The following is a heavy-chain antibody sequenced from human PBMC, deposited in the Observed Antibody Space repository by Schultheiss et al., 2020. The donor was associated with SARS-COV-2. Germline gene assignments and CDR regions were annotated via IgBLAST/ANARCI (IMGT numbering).Heavy chain of an antibody. CDR2: ISGSGGST. Sequence: GGSLRLSCAASGFTFSGSAMHWVRQAPGKGLEWVSAISGSGGSTYYADSVKGRFTISRDNSKNTLYLQMNSLRAEDTAVYYCAKLYDSSGYYYFDYWGQGTLVTVSS. D-gene: IGHD3-22*01. V-gene: IGHV3-23*01. CDR3: AKLYDSSGYYYFDY. CDR1: GFTFSGSA. J-gene: IGHJ4*02.